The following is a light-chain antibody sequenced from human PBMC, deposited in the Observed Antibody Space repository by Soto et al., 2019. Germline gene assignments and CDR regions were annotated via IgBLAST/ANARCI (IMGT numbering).Light chain of an antibody. Sequence: QSVLTQPPSVSAAPGQRVTISCSGNSSNVGDNFVSWYQQPPEAAPNLLIYDNHKRPSGIPDRFSGSKSGTSATLVITGLETGDEADYYCATCDGSLSVVVFGGGTKLTVL. V-gene: IGLV1-51*01. CDR3: ATCDGSLSVVV. J-gene: IGLJ3*02. CDR1: SSNVGDNF. CDR2: DNH.